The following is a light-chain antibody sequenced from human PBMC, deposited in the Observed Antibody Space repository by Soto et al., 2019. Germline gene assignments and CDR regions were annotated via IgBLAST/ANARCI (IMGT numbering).Light chain of an antibody. Sequence: DIQMTQSPSSVSASVGDRVTITCRASPGISSWLAWYQQKPGKAPNLLIHTASSLQSGVPSRFSGSGAGTDFTLTISSLQPEDFANYYCQQLNSFPLTFGGGTKVEIK. CDR2: TAS. J-gene: IGKJ4*01. V-gene: IGKV1-12*01. CDR1: PGISSW. CDR3: QQLNSFPLT.